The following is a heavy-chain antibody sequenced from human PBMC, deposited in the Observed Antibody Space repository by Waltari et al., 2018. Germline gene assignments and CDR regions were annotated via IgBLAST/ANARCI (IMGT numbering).Heavy chain of an antibody. D-gene: IGHD6-13*01. CDR1: GFTFSSYA. V-gene: IGHV3-23*01. Sequence: EVQLLESGGGLVQPGGSLRLSCAASGFTFSSYAMSWVRQAPGKGLEWVSAISGSGGSTYYADAVKGRFTSSRDNSKNTLYLQMNSLRAEDTAVYDCAKDIAAAGTGNFQHWGQGTLVTVSA. J-gene: IGHJ1*01. CDR3: AKDIAAAGTGNFQH. CDR2: ISGSGGST.